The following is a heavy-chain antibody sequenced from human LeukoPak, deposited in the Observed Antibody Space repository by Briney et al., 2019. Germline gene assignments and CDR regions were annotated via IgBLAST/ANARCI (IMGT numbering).Heavy chain of an antibody. CDR2: MGSDGGR. D-gene: IGHD1-1*01. CDR1: GFTLSINA. CDR3: AKDILNWKFDY. V-gene: IGHV3-23*01. Sequence: PGGSLRLSCAASGFTLSINAMGWVRQAPGKGLGWVSAMGSDGGRYYAASVKGRFTISRDNSKNTLYLEMNRLRSEDTAAYYCAKDILNWKFDYWGQGTLVTVSS. J-gene: IGHJ4*02.